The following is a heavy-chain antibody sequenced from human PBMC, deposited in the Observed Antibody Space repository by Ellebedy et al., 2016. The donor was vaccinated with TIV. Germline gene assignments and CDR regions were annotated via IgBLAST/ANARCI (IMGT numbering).Heavy chain of an antibody. CDR1: GFTFSSFW. Sequence: GESLKISCAASGFTFSSFWMHWVRQPPGEGLLWVSHINIDGNNTNYADSVKGRFTISRDNAKNTLYLQMNSLRVEDTAVYYCVRGWTPDYWGQGSLVTVSS. CDR3: VRGWTPDY. V-gene: IGHV3-74*01. CDR2: INIDGNNT. D-gene: IGHD2-15*01. J-gene: IGHJ4*02.